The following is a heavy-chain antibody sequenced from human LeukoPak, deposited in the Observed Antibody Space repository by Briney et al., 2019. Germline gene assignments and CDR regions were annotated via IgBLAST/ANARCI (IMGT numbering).Heavy chain of an antibody. CDR3: ARQSQIDY. Sequence: PGGSLRLSCAASGFTFSGFSMNWVRQAPGRGLEWISFISSSSSTIYYADSVKGRFTISRDNAKNSLYLQMNSLRAEDTAVYYCARQSQIDYWGKGTLVTVSS. V-gene: IGHV3-48*01. CDR2: ISSSSSTI. CDR1: GFTFSGFS. J-gene: IGHJ4*02.